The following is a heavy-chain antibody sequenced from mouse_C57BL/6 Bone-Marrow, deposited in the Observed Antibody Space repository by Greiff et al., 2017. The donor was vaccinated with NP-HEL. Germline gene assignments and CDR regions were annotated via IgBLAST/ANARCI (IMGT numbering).Heavy chain of an antibody. V-gene: IGHV1-9*01. J-gene: IGHJ2*01. CDR3: YYDYDEGYFDY. CDR1: GYTFTGYW. D-gene: IGHD2-4*01. CDR2: ILPGSGST. Sequence: QVQRVQSGAELMKPGASVKLSCKATGYTFTGYWLQWVKQRPGHGLEWIGEILPGSGSTNYNEKFKGKATFTADTSSNTAYMQLSSLTTEDSAIYYCYYDYDEGYFDYWGQGTTLTVSS.